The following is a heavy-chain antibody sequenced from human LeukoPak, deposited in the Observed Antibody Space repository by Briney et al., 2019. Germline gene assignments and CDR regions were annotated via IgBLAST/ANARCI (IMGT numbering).Heavy chain of an antibody. CDR3: AAGYGDPNFDY. Sequence: SVKVSCKASGGTFSSYAISWVRQAPGQGPEWMGGIIPIFGTANYAQKFQGRVTIIADESTSTVYMELSSLRSEDTAVYYCAAGYGDPNFDYWGQGTLVTVSS. CDR2: IIPIFGTA. J-gene: IGHJ4*02. CDR1: GGTFSSYA. D-gene: IGHD4-17*01. V-gene: IGHV1-69*13.